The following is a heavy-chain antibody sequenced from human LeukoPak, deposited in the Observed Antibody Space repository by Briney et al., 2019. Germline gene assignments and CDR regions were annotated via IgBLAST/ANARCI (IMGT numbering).Heavy chain of an antibody. Sequence: PGGSLRLSCAASGFTFSSYSMNWVRQAPGKGLEWVSSISSSSSYIYYADSVKGRFTISRDNAKNSLYPQMNSLRAEDTAVYYCARYNYYGSGSQPPFDYWGQGTLVTVSS. J-gene: IGHJ4*02. CDR1: GFTFSSYS. V-gene: IGHV3-21*01. CDR3: ARYNYYGSGSQPPFDY. D-gene: IGHD3-10*01. CDR2: ISSSSSYI.